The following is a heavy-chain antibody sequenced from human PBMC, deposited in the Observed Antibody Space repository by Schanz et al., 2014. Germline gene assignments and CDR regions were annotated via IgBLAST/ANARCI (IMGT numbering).Heavy chain of an antibody. J-gene: IGHJ6*02. Sequence: QVQLVQSAPEVKKPGASVRVSCKASGYSFTTYDVNWVRQAPGQGLEWMGWISVYHGHTNYAEKVHGRVTMTTDTSTSTAYMELRSLISDDAAGYYCVRDGVWAFGDYHGMDVWGQGTSVTVS. CDR1: GYSFTTYD. V-gene: IGHV1-18*01. D-gene: IGHD3-10*01. CDR2: ISVYHGHT. CDR3: VRDGVWAFGDYHGMDV.